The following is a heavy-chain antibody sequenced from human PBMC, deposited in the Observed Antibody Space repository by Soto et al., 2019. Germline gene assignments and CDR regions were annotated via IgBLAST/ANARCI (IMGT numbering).Heavy chain of an antibody. CDR1: GFTFSSYW. CDR2: IKHDGSDK. Sequence: EVQLVESGGGLVQPGGSLRLSCAASGFTFSSYWMSWVRQAPGKGLEWVANIKHDGSDKYYVDSVKGRFTISRDNAKNSLYLQMNILRAENTAVYYCARVQSLAVVYWGQGTLVTVSS. J-gene: IGHJ4*02. D-gene: IGHD6-19*01. CDR3: ARVQSLAVVY. V-gene: IGHV3-7*01.